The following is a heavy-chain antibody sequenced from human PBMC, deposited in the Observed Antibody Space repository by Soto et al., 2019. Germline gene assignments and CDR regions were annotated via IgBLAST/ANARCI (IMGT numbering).Heavy chain of an antibody. CDR1: GFTFSAYS. V-gene: IGHV3-48*02. Sequence: PGGSLRLSCAASGFTFSAYSMNWVRQAPGEGLEWIAYISSTSGTIYYADSVKGRFTISRDNAENSLYLQMDTLRDEDTAVYYCARDSYFDTNGYFQYWFDPWGQGTLVTVSS. CDR2: ISSTSGTI. D-gene: IGHD2-8*01. CDR3: ARDSYFDTNGYFQYWFDP. J-gene: IGHJ5*02.